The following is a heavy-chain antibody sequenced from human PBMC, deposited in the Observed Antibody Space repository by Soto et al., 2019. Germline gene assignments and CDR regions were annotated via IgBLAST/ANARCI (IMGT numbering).Heavy chain of an antibody. CDR2: ISYDGSNK. D-gene: IGHD3-22*01. Sequence: GGSLRLSCAASGFTFSSYGMHWVRQAPGKGLEWVAVISYDGSNKYYADSVKGRFTISRDNSKNTLYLQMNSLRAEDTAVYYCAKDFSGYNPHYYYGMDVWGQGTTVTVSS. CDR1: GFTFSSYG. CDR3: AKDFSGYNPHYYYGMDV. V-gene: IGHV3-30*18. J-gene: IGHJ6*02.